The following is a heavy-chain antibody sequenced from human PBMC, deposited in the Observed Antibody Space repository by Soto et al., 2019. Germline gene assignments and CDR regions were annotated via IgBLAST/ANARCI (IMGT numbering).Heavy chain of an antibody. Sequence: EVQLVESGGGLVQPGGSLRLSCAASGFTFRTYSMNWVRQAPGKGLEWLSYISSSGSTIYYADSMKGRFTISRDNAKNSLYLQMNSLRAEDAAVYYCARETPDPKTKYFDYWGQGTLVTVSS. D-gene: IGHD2-15*01. J-gene: IGHJ4*02. CDR2: ISSSGSTI. CDR3: ARETPDPKTKYFDY. V-gene: IGHV3-48*01. CDR1: GFTFRTYS.